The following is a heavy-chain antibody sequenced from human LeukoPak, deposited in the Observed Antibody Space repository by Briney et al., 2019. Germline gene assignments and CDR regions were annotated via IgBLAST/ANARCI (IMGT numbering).Heavy chain of an antibody. V-gene: IGHV3-23*01. CDR1: GFTFKNFV. CDR3: ARKWWENWFDS. CDR2: ISGNTGAT. J-gene: IGHJ5*01. D-gene: IGHD2-15*01. Sequence: GGSLRLSCAASGFTFKNFVMTWVRQAPGQGLDWVSAISGNTGATYYADSVKGRFTISRDNSKNTLYLQMNSLRAEDTAVYYCARKWWENWFDSWGQGALVTVSS.